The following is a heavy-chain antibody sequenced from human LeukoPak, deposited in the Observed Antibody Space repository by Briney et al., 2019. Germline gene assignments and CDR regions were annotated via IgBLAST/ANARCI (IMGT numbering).Heavy chain of an antibody. CDR2: IYHSGST. CDR1: GGSISSGGYS. J-gene: IGHJ6*02. Sequence: NASETLSLTCAVSGGSISSGGYSWSWIRQPPGKGLEWIGYIYHSGSTNYNPSLKSRVTISVDTSKNQFSLKLSSVTAADTAVYYCARAISRIVKYCSSTSCYRTHIYYYYGMDVWGQGTTVTVSS. D-gene: IGHD2-2*01. CDR3: ARAISRIVKYCSSTSCYRTHIYYYYGMDV. V-gene: IGHV4-30-2*01.